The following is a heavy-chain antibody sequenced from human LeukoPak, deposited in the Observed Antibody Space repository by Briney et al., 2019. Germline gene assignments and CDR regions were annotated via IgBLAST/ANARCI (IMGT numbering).Heavy chain of an antibody. V-gene: IGHV7-4-1*02. D-gene: IGHD5-18*01. CDR1: GFTFTSYA. CDR3: ALAERHPGRGYSYGYYYYYGMDV. J-gene: IGHJ6*02. Sequence: PGGSLRLSCAASGFTFTSYAMNWVRQAPGQGLEWMGWINTNTGNPTYAQGFTGRFVFSLDTSVSTAYLQISSLKAEDTAVYYCALAERHPGRGYSYGYYYYYGMDVWGQGTTVTVSS. CDR2: INTNTGNP.